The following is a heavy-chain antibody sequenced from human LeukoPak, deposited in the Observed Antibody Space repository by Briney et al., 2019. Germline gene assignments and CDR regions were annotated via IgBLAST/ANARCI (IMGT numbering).Heavy chain of an antibody. J-gene: IGHJ4*02. CDR2: IYSIGIP. D-gene: IGHD3-10*01. CDR3: ARSLHALWFGGGAFDF. V-gene: IGHV3-53*01. CDR1: GFKVSVIS. Sequence: GGSLRVSCAVSGFKVSVISMGWVRHTPEKGLKWVAVIYSIGIPASADSVKGRFSIPRDHSKNTLPLPMNRLRVEDTAVFYGARSLHALWFGGGAFDFWGQGTRVTVSS.